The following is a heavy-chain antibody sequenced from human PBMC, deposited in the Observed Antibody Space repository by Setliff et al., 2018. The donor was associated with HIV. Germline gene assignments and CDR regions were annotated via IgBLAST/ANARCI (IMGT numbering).Heavy chain of an antibody. Sequence: ASVKVSCKASGGTFSSYAISWVRQAPGQGLDWMGGIIPVFGTTNYAQKFQGRVTITADESTSTAYMELSSLRSEDTALYYCARDYVLRGTSLGYWGQGTLVTVSS. CDR3: ARDYVLRGTSLGY. V-gene: IGHV1-69*13. J-gene: IGHJ4*02. CDR2: IIPVFGTT. CDR1: GGTFSSYA. D-gene: IGHD3-16*01.